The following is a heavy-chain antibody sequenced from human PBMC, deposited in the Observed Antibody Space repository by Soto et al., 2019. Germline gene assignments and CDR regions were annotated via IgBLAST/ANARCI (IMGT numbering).Heavy chain of an antibody. J-gene: IGHJ4*02. CDR1: GGSISSSNW. CDR3: ARAYYDFWSGYLYYFDY. D-gene: IGHD3-3*01. CDR2: IYHSGST. Sequence: SETLSLTCAVSGGSISSSNWWSWVRQPPGKGLEWIGEIYHSGSTNYNPSLKGRVTISVDKSKNQFSLKLSSVTAADTAVYYCARAYYDFWSGYLYYFDYWGQGTLVTVSS. V-gene: IGHV4-4*02.